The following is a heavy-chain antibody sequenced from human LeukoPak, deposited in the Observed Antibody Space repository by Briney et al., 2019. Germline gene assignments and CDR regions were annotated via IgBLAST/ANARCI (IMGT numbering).Heavy chain of an antibody. D-gene: IGHD4-23*01. J-gene: IGHJ4*02. CDR1: GGSISSGGYY. CDR2: IYYSGST. V-gene: IGHV4-31*03. Sequence: PSETLSLTCTVSGGSISSGGYYWSWIRQHPGKGLEWIGYIYYSGSTYYNPSLKSRVTISVDTSKNQFSLKLSSVTAADTAVYYCARDTDCGGSGYFDYWGQGTLVTVSS. CDR3: ARDTDCGGSGYFDY.